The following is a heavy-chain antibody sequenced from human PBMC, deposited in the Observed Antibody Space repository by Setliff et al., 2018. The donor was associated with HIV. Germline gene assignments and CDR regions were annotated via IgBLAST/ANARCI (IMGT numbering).Heavy chain of an antibody. J-gene: IGHJ4*02. CDR1: GFSFRTYW. D-gene: IGHD1-26*01. V-gene: IGHV3-7*03. CDR2: MKYDGTEI. Sequence: GGSLRLSCAASGFSFRTYWMSWVRQAPGKGLEWVANMKYDGTEIYYVDAVKGRFTISRDNAKKSLYLQMNSLRVEDTAVYYCATDCAVVGGTGSLDSWGQGTLVTVSS. CDR3: ATDCAVVGGTGSLDS.